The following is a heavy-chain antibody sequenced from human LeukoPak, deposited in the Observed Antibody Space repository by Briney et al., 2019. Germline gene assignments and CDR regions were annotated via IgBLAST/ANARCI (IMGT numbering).Heavy chain of an antibody. Sequence: GGSLRLSCAASGFTFDDYAMHWVRQAPGRGLEWVSGISWNSGSIGYADSVKGRFTISRDNAKNSLYLQMNSLRAEDTALYYCAKDTEWGAGAYCGMDVWGQGTTVTVSS. CDR3: AKDTEWGAGAYCGMDV. CDR1: GFTFDDYA. CDR2: ISWNSGSI. J-gene: IGHJ6*02. V-gene: IGHV3-9*01. D-gene: IGHD6-19*01.